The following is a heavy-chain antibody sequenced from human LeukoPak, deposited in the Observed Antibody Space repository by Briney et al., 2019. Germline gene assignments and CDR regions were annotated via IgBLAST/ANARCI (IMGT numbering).Heavy chain of an antibody. Sequence: SETLSLTCAVYGGSFSGYYWSWIRQPPGKGLEWIGEINHSGSTYYNPSLKSRVTISVDTSKNQFSLKLSSVTAADTAVYYCARSSGYTYGDYGGRGSWFDPWGQGTLVTVSS. CDR2: INHSGST. J-gene: IGHJ5*02. CDR3: ARSSGYTYGDYGGRGSWFDP. CDR1: GGSFSGYY. V-gene: IGHV4-34*01. D-gene: IGHD4-17*01.